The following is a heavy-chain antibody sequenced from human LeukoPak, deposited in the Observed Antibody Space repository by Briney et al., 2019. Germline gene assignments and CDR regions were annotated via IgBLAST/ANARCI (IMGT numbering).Heavy chain of an antibody. CDR2: FDPEDGET. V-gene: IGHV1-24*01. Sequence: ASVKVSCKVSGYTLTELSMHWVRQAPGKGLEWMGGFDPEDGETIYAQKFQGRVTMTEDTSTDTAYMELSSLRSEDTAVYYCATVTFCSGGSCYQNWVAFDIWGQGTMVTVSS. J-gene: IGHJ3*02. D-gene: IGHD2-15*01. CDR1: GYTLTELS. CDR3: ATVTFCSGGSCYQNWVAFDI.